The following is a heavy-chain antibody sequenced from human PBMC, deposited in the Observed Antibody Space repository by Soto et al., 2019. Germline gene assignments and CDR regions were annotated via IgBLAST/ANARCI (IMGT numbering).Heavy chain of an antibody. CDR2: VYYTGST. CDR3: ARDMRATILLVGHTNWFDH. Sequence: GTPSPPCRVPGWSTSGSFLRWNRPSPGKGLEWLGYVYYTGSTNYNPSLKSRVTISLDTSRNQFSLKLTSVTAADTAVYYCARDMRATILLVGHTNWFDHWGQGTLVTVSS. CDR1: GWSTSGSF. D-gene: IGHD5-12*01. J-gene: IGHJ5*02. V-gene: IGHV4-59*01.